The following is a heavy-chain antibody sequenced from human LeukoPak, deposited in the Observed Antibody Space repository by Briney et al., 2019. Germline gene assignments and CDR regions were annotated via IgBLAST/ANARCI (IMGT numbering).Heavy chain of an antibody. CDR1: GFTFSSYG. Sequence: GGSLRLSCAASGFTFSSYGMHWVRQAPGKGLEWVAVIWYDGSNKYYADSVKGRFTISRDNSKNTLYLQMNSLRAEDTAVYYCARVTMVRGVILFDYWGQGTLVTVSS. V-gene: IGHV3-33*01. J-gene: IGHJ4*02. CDR2: IWYDGSNK. D-gene: IGHD3-10*01. CDR3: ARVTMVRGVILFDY.